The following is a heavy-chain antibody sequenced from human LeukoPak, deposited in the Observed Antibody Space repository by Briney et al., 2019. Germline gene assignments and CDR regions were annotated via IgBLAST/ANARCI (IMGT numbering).Heavy chain of an antibody. J-gene: IGHJ5*02. CDR1: GGTFSSYA. V-gene: IGHV1-69*13. Sequence: SVKVSCKASGGTFSSYAISWVRQAPGQGLEWMGGIVPIFGTANYAQKFQGRVTITADESTSTAYMELSSLRSEDTAVYYCARGHYGSGSYYNNWFDPWGQGTLVTVSS. D-gene: IGHD3-10*01. CDR3: ARGHYGSGSYYNNWFDP. CDR2: IVPIFGTA.